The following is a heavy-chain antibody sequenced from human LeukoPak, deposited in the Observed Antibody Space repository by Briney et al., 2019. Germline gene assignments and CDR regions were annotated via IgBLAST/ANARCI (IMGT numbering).Heavy chain of an antibody. Sequence: ASVKVSCKASGYTFTTYYMNWVRQAPGQGLEWMGVINPSGGRTTYARKFQGRVTMSRDTSTSTVYMELSSLRSEDTAVYYCARGMTTVTAETALGFWGQGTLVTVSS. J-gene: IGHJ4*02. CDR1: GYTFTTYY. V-gene: IGHV1-46*01. CDR2: INPSGGRT. CDR3: ARGMTTVTAETALGF. D-gene: IGHD4-17*01.